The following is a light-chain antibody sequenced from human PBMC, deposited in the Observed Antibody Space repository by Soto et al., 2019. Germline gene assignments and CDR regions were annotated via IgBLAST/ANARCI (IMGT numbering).Light chain of an antibody. J-gene: IGKJ5*01. CDR1: QDISNY. CDR2: AAS. Sequence: DIQMTQSPSSLSASVGDRVTITCRASQDISNYLAWYQQKPGKVPKLMIYAASTLQSGVPSRFSGSGSGTDFTLTISSLQPEDVATYYCQKYNSAPPGFGQGTRLEIK. CDR3: QKYNSAPPG. V-gene: IGKV1-27*01.